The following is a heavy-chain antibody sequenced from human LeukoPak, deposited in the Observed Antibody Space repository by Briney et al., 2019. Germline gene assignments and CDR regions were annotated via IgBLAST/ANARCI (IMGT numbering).Heavy chain of an antibody. CDR1: GITFSSYS. CDR3: ARALNAMGDFRMDV. D-gene: IGHD3-3*01. J-gene: IGHJ6*04. V-gene: IGHV3-21*01. Sequence: GGSLRLSCAASGITFSSYSMNWVRQAPGKGLEWVSSISSSSSYIYYADSVKGRFTISRDNAKNSLYLQMNSLRAEDTAVYYCARALNAMGDFRMDVWGKGTTVTVSS. CDR2: ISSSSSYI.